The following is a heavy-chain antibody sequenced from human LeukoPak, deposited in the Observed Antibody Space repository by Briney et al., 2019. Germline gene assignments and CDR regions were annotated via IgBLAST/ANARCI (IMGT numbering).Heavy chain of an antibody. D-gene: IGHD6-13*01. CDR1: GYTFTSYG. CDR3: ARDTYSSSWYVPNYFDY. J-gene: IGHJ4*02. Sequence: GASVKVSCKASGYTFTSYGISWVRQAPGQGLEWMGWISPYNGKTNYAQKFQGRVTITTDESTSTAYMELSSLRSEDTAVYYCARDTYSSSWYVPNYFDYWGQGTLVTVSS. V-gene: IGHV1-18*01. CDR2: ISPYNGKT.